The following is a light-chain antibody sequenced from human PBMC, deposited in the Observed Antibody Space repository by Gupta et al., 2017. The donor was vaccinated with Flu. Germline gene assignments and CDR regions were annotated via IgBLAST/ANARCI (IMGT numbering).Light chain of an antibody. Sequence: ERATLSCRASQSVSSRNLAWYQQKPGQAPRLLIYAASSRATAIPDRFSGSGSGTDFTLTISRLEPEDFAVYYCQQYGSPPWTFGQGTKVEIK. CDR3: QQYGSPPWT. CDR1: QSVSSRN. CDR2: AAS. J-gene: IGKJ1*01. V-gene: IGKV3-20*01.